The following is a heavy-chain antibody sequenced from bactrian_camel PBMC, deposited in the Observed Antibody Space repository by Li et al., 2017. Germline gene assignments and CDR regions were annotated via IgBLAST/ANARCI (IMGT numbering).Heavy chain of an antibody. CDR1: EYSFSSN. J-gene: IGHJ4*01. Sequence: HVQLVESGGGSVQTGGSLRLSCDVSEYSFSSNFGWFRQFPGRDREGVAYIANYDSTIYARSVKGRFTISRDNAKNTLYLQLNSLKTEDAGMYYCAKPPYFMLQEITDQDDIPRGQGTQVTVS. D-gene: IGHD1*01. V-gene: IGHV3S53*01. CDR2: IANYDST.